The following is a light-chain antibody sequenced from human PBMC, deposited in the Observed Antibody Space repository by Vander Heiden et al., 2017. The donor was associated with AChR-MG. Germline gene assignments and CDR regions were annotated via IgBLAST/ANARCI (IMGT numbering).Light chain of an antibody. Sequence: EIVLTQSPGTLSLSPGEGTTLSCRASQSVRSKYLAWYQQKPGQAPRLVIYGASRRASGIPDRFSGSVSGTDFTLTISRLAPEDFAVYYCQQYGSTPWTFGQGTKEEVK. V-gene: IGKV3-20*01. CDR3: QQYGSTPWT. CDR2: GAS. J-gene: IGKJ1*01. CDR1: QSVRSKY.